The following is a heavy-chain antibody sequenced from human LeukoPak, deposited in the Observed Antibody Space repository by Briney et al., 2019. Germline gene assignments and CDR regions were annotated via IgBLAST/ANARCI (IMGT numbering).Heavy chain of an antibody. CDR3: ARDGSAYCGGDCYGSWFDP. Sequence: SETLSLTCTVSGGSISSSSYYWGWIRQPPGKGLEWIGSIYYSGSTYYNPSLKSRVTISVDTSKNQFSLKLSSVTAADTAVYYCARDGSAYCGGDCYGSWFDPWGQGTLVTVSS. V-gene: IGHV4-39*07. CDR2: IYYSGST. J-gene: IGHJ5*02. D-gene: IGHD2-21*02. CDR1: GGSISSSSYY.